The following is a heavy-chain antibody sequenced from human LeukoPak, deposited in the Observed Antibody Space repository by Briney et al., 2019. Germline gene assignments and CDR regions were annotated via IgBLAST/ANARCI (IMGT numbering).Heavy chain of an antibody. CDR2: INHSGST. Sequence: SETLSVTCAVYGGSFSGYYWSWIRQPPGKGLEWIGEINHSGSTNYNPSLKSRVTISVDTSKNQFSLKLSSVTAADTAVYDCARGQDVSPSRDMVRGPYYCYGMDVWGKGTTVTVSS. D-gene: IGHD3-10*01. CDR1: GGSFSGYY. J-gene: IGHJ6*04. CDR3: ARGQDVSPSRDMVRGPYYCYGMDV. V-gene: IGHV4-34*01.